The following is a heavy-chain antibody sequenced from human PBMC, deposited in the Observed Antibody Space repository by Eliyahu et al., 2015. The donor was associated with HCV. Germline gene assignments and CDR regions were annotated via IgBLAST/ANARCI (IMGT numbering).Heavy chain of an antibody. J-gene: IGHJ6*02. D-gene: IGHD3/OR15-3a*01. V-gene: IGHV3-11*01. Sequence: QVQLVESGGXLVKPGGSLRLSCAASGFTFXDXYXXXXRQAPGKGLEWVSYISSSGSTIYYADSVKGRFTISRDNAKNSLYLQMNSLRAEDTAVYYCARDFGAGSPPHYYYYGMDVWGQGTTVTVSS. CDR3: ARDFGAGSPPHYYYYGMDV. CDR2: ISSSGSTI. CDR1: GFTFXDXY.